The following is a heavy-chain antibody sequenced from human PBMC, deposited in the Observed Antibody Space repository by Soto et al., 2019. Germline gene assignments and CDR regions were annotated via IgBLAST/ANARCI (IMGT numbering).Heavy chain of an antibody. CDR1: GYSFTSYW. J-gene: IGHJ5*02. CDR2: IYPGDSDT. D-gene: IGHD3-22*01. V-gene: IGHV5-51*01. CDR3: ARDLYYHDHWFDP. Sequence: GESLKISCKGSGYSFTSYWIGWVRQMPGKGLEWMGIIYPGDSDTRYSPSFQGQVTISADKSISTAYLQMNSLRAEDTAVYYCARDLYYHDHWFDPWGQGTLVTVSS.